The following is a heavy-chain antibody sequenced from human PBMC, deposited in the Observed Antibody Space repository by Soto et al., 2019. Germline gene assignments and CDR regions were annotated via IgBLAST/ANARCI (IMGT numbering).Heavy chain of an antibody. Sequence: SETLSLTCSVSAGSFERSNSFWNWIRQPPGKGLEWIGNISYGGGSNPYPALKSRITLPLYTDNNQFSLTLTSVTAADTARYFWASATFIPDSRGYHFKGLDSWGRGNRITVTS. CDR1: AGSFERSNSF. CDR2: ISYGGGS. D-gene: IGHD3-22*01. J-gene: IGHJ5*01. V-gene: IGHV4-61*01. CDR3: ASATFIPDSRGYHFKGLDS.